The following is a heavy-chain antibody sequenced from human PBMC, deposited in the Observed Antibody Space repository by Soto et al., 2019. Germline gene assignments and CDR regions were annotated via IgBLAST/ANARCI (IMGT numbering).Heavy chain of an antibody. Sequence: GGSLRLSCEASGFTFSNYGMHWVRQAPGKGLEWVAAISYDGGRKHYADSVKGRFTISRDDSKSTLYLQMNSLRAEDTAVYYCVKVFQSGSYVRVFYFGVEVWGQGTKVNVSS. V-gene: IGHV3-30*18. D-gene: IGHD1-26*01. CDR3: VKVFQSGSYVRVFYFGVEV. CDR1: GFTFSNYG. J-gene: IGHJ6*02. CDR2: ISYDGGRK.